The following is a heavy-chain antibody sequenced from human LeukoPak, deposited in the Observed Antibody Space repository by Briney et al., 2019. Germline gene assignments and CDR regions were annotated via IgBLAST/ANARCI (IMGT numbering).Heavy chain of an antibody. V-gene: IGHV4-30-4*08. J-gene: IGHJ4*02. Sequence: SETLSLTCTVSGGSISSGDYYWSWIRQPPGKGLEWIGYIYYSGSTYYNPSLKSRVTISVDTSKNQSSLKLSSVTAADTAVYYCARDLSRVAGTLDYWGQGTLVTVSS. CDR1: GGSISSGDYY. CDR2: IYYSGST. CDR3: ARDLSRVAGTLDY. D-gene: IGHD6-19*01.